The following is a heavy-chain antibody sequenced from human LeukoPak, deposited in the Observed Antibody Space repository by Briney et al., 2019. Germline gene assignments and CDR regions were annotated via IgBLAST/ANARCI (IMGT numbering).Heavy chain of an antibody. CDR2: IYYSGST. J-gene: IGHJ4*02. V-gene: IGHV4-59*01. CDR1: GGSISSYY. D-gene: IGHD3-16*02. CDR3: ARVELDYDYIWGSYRGPYYFDY. Sequence: PETLSLTCTVSGGSISSYYWSWIRQPPGKGLEWIGYIYYSGSTNYNPSLKSRVTISVDTSKNQFSLKLSSVTAADTAVYYCARVELDYDYIWGSYRGPYYFDYWGQGTLVTVSS.